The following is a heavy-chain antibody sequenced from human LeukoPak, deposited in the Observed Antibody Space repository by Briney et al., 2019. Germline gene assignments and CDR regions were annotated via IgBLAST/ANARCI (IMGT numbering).Heavy chain of an antibody. CDR3: ARVGYYYDSSGYYYAFDY. CDR1: GGSFSGYY. CDR2: INHSGST. J-gene: IGHJ4*02. Sequence: SETPSLTCAVYGGSFSGYYWSWIRQPPGKGLEWIGEINHSGSTNYNPSLKSRVTISVDTSKNQFSLKPSSVTAADTAVYYCARVGYYYDSSGYYYAFDYWGQGTLVTVSS. V-gene: IGHV4-34*01. D-gene: IGHD3-22*01.